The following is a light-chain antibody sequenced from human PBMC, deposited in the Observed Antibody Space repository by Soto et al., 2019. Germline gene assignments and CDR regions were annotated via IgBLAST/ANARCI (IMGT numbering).Light chain of an antibody. CDR1: ESIARH. Sequence: DIQMTQSPSSLSAPVGDRVTITCRASESIARHLNWYQQKPGKAPKLLIYAALSLQNGVPSRFRGGGSGTDFTLTISNLQPEDFATYYCQQSYSTLSITFGQGTRLGIK. CDR2: AAL. J-gene: IGKJ5*01. CDR3: QQSYSTLSIT. V-gene: IGKV1-39*01.